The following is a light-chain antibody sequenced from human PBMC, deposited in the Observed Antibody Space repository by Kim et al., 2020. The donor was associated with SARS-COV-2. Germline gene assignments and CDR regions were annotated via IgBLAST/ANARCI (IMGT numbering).Light chain of an antibody. V-gene: IGKV3-15*01. CDR2: GAS. CDR1: QSVSIN. CDR3: QQHNNWPYT. Sequence: SGSPGERATLAGRASQSVSINLAWYQQRPGQAPRLLIYGASTRATDIPARFSGSGSGTEFTLTISSLRSEDFAVYYCQQHNNWPYTFGQGTKLEI. J-gene: IGKJ2*01.